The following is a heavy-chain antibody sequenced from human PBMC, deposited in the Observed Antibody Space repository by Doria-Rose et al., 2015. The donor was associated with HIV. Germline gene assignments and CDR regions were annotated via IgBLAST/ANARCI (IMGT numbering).Heavy chain of an antibody. V-gene: IGHV2-26*01. J-gene: IGHJ4*02. D-gene: IGHD6-13*01. CDR2: VFSDDER. Sequence: SGPVLVKPTGTLTPTCTVSGVSLSSPGMGVSWIRQPPGKALEWLANVFSDDERSYKTSLKSRLTSSRGTSRSQVVLTMTDMDPVDTATYYCARIKSSRWYHKYYFDFWGQGTLVIVSA. CDR3: ARIKSSRWYHKYYFDF. CDR1: GVSLSSPGMG.